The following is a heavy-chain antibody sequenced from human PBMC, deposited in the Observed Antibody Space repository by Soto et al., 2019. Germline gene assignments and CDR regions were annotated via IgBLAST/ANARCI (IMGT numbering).Heavy chain of an antibody. CDR3: ARGRYGDY. CDR1: GYTFTSYG. V-gene: IGHV1-18*01. D-gene: IGHD1-1*01. CDR2: ISAHNGNT. Sequence: QVHLVQSGAEVKKPGASVKVSCKASGYTFTSYGITWVRQAPGQGLEWLGWISAHNGNTDYAQKLQGRVIVTRDTSTSTAYMELRSLRSDDTAVYYCARGRYGDYWGQGALVTVSS. J-gene: IGHJ4*02.